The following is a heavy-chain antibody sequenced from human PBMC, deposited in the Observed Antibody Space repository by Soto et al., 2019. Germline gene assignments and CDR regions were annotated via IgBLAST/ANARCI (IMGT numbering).Heavy chain of an antibody. CDR3: AKVGSERYSGQHSDY. D-gene: IGHD5-12*01. CDR2: ISSSSGST. CDR1: GFTFSNYA. Sequence: EVQLLESGGGLVQPGGSLRLSCAASGFTFSNYAMNWVRQALGKGLEWVSTISSSSGSTYYADSVKGRFTISRDNSKNFLYLQMNSLRGDDTAVYYCAKVGSERYSGQHSDYWGQGTLVTISS. V-gene: IGHV3-23*01. J-gene: IGHJ4*02.